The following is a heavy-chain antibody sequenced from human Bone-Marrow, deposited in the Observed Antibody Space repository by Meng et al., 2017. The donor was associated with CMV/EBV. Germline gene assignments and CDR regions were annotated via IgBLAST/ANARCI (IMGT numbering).Heavy chain of an antibody. D-gene: IGHD3-9*01. CDR3: ARDWECLDRSDVFDI. V-gene: IGHV1-18*01. Sequence: ASVKVSCKASGYTFSRYGVSWVRQAPGQGLEWLGWVGGCDGDTNYALEFRGRVTMTTDTATNTAYMELRSLRSDDTAVYYCARDWECLDRSDVFDICGQGTMVTVSS. CDR2: VGGCDGDT. J-gene: IGHJ3*02. CDR1: GYTFSRYG.